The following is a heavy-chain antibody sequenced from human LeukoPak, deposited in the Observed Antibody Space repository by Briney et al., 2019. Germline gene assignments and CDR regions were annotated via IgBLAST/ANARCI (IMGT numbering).Heavy chain of an antibody. J-gene: IGHJ6*04. CDR2: ISYDGSNK. D-gene: IGHD2-15*01. V-gene: IGHV3-30*04. CDR3: ARAPARYCSGGSCYQTYYYYGMDV. CDR1: GFTFSSYA. Sequence: GGSLRLSCAASGFTFSSYAMHWVRQAPGKGLEWVAVISYDGSNKYYADSVKGRFTISRDNSKNTLYLQMNSLRAEDTAVYYCARAPARYCSGGSCYQTYYYYGMDVWGKGTTVTVSS.